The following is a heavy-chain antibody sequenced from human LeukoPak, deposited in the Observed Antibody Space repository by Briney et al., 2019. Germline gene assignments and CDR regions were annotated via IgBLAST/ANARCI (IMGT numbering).Heavy chain of an antibody. D-gene: IGHD6-13*01. Sequence: SETLSLTCTVSGGSIHNNYWSWIRQPPGKGLEWIGSMYSSGKSDYNPSLKSRVTVSVDTSKNQFSLKLYSVTAADTAVYYCARRGTSWYYFDYWGQGTLVTVSS. CDR2: MYSSGKS. CDR1: GGSIHNNY. CDR3: ARRGTSWYYFDY. V-gene: IGHV4-59*08. J-gene: IGHJ4*02.